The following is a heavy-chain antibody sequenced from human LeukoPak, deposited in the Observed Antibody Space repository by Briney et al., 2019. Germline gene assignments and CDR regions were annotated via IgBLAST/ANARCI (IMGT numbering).Heavy chain of an antibody. CDR2: IYYSGST. Sequence: SETLSLTCTVSGGSISSYYWSWIRQPPGKGLEWIGYIYYSGSTNYNPSLKSRVTISVDTSKNQFSLKLSSVTAADTAVYYCARSGSSHFDYWGQGTLVTVSS. CDR3: ARSGSSHFDY. J-gene: IGHJ4*02. V-gene: IGHV4-59*08. D-gene: IGHD3-10*01. CDR1: GGSISSYY.